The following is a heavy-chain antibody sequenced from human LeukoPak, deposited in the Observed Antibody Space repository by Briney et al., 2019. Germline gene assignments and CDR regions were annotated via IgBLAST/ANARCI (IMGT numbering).Heavy chain of an antibody. CDR1: GYSISSGYY. V-gene: IGHV4-38-2*02. D-gene: IGHD2/OR15-2a*01. J-gene: IGHJ4*02. CDR3: ARELYPLFDY. Sequence: SETLSLTCTVSGYSISSGYYWGWIRQPPGKGLEWIGSIYHSGSTYYNPSLKSRVTMSVDTSKNQFSLKLSSVTAADTAVYYCARELYPLFDYWGQGTLVTVSS. CDR2: IYHSGST.